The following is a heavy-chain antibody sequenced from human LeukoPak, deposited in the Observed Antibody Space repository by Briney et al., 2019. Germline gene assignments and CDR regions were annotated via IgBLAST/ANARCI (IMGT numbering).Heavy chain of an antibody. CDR1: GYTFTSYD. CDR2: MNPNSGNT. J-gene: IGHJ4*02. D-gene: IGHD3-10*01. CDR3: AHLSSGSGYPSFDC. V-gene: IGHV1-8*01. Sequence: VASVKVSCKASGYTFTSYDINWVRQATGQGLEWMGWMNPNSGNTGYAQKFQGRVTMTRNTSISTAYMELSSLRSDDTAVYYCAHLSSGSGYPSFDCWGQGTLVTVSS.